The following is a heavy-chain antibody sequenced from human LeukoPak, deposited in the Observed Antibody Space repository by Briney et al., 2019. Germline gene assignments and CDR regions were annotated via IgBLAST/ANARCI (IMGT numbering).Heavy chain of an antibody. D-gene: IGHD3-10*01. J-gene: IGHJ4*02. CDR1: GGSFSGYY. CDR2: INHSGST. V-gene: IGHV4-34*01. CDR3: ARDWMVRGVIGY. Sequence: PSETLSLTCAVYGGSFSGYYWSWIRQPPGKGLEWIGEINHSGSTNYNPSLKSRVTISVDTSKNQFSLKLSSVTAADTAVYYCARDWMVRGVIGYWGQGTLVTVSS.